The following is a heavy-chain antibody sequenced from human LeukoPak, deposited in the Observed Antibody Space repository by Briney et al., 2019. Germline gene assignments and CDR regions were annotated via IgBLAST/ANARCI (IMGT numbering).Heavy chain of an antibody. CDR2: INSDGSST. D-gene: IGHD1-26*01. CDR3: ASLGATTAYFDY. J-gene: IGHJ4*02. Sequence: PGGSLRLSCAASGLTFSSYWMHWVRQAPGKGLVWVSRINSDGSSTSYADSVKGRFTISRDNAKNALYLQMNSLRAEDTAVYYCASLGATTAYFDYWGQGTLVTVSS. V-gene: IGHV3-74*01. CDR1: GLTFSSYW.